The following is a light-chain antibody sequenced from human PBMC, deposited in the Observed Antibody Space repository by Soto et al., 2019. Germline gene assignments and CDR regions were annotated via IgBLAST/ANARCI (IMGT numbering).Light chain of an antibody. CDR3: QQYGSSFTWT. J-gene: IGKJ1*01. V-gene: IGKV3-20*01. CDR2: GAS. Sequence: SPGTLSLSPGERATLSCRASQSVSSSYLAWYQQKPGQAPRLLIYGASSRATGIPDRFSGSGSGTDFTLTISRLEPEDFAVYYCQQYGSSFTWTFGQGTKVDI. CDR1: QSVSSSY.